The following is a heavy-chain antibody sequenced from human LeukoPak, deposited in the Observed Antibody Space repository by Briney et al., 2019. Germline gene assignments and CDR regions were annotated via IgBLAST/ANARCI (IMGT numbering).Heavy chain of an antibody. Sequence: GGSLRLSCAASGFSFSSHGMHWVRQAPGKGLEWVTFIRFNGNTKYYVDSVKGRFTISRDNPKNTLYLQMNSLRPEDTAVYYCARDTEYAFDIWGQGTMVTVSS. CDR3: ARDTEYAFDI. J-gene: IGHJ3*02. V-gene: IGHV3-30*02. D-gene: IGHD1-14*01. CDR1: GFSFSSHG. CDR2: IRFNGNTK.